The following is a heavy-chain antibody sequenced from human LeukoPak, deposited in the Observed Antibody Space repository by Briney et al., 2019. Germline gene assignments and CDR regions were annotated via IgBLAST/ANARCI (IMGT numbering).Heavy chain of an antibody. Sequence: SETLSLTCSVSGDSISNCYWSWIRQPPGRGLEWIGSFYYSGSTNYNPSLKSRVTTSVDTSKNQFSLKLSSVTAADTAVYYCARDRTRSTRGAFDIWGQGTMVTVSS. J-gene: IGHJ3*02. CDR2: FYYSGST. CDR3: ARDRTRSTRGAFDI. D-gene: IGHD1-1*01. V-gene: IGHV4-59*01. CDR1: GDSISNCY.